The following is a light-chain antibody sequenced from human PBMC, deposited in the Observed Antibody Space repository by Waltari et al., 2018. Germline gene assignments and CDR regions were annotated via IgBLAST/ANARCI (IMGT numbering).Light chain of an antibody. J-gene: IGLJ2*01. CDR1: TSDVGYYNL. V-gene: IGLV2-23*02. Sequence: QSALTQPASVSGSPGQSITISCTGTTSDVGYYNLVSWYQQHPGKAPKLMIYEVTKRPSGVSDRFSGSKSGHQASLTISGLQAEDEANYYCCSYALSGAVVFGGGTKLTVL. CDR2: EVT. CDR3: CSYALSGAVV.